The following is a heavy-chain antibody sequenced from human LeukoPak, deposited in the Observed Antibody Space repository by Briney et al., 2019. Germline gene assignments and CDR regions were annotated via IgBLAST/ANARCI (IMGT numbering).Heavy chain of an antibody. CDR1: GYTFNSYG. CDR2: IHTYNGHT. Sequence: GSVKVSCKSSGYTFNSYGITWVRQAPGQGLEWMGWIHTYNGHTNYAQKLQGRVTMTTDTSTNTAYMELRSLRSDDTAVYYCARDQFYDSKGWFDPWGQGTLVTVSS. J-gene: IGHJ5*01. V-gene: IGHV1-18*01. D-gene: IGHD3-22*01. CDR3: ARDQFYDSKGWFDP.